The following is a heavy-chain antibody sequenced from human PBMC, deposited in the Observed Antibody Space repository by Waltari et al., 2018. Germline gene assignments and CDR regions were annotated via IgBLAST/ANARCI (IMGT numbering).Heavy chain of an antibody. Sequence: QVQLQQWGAGLLKPSETLSLTCAVHGGSFSGYYWGWIRPPPGKGLEWIGEINHSGSNNYKPSIKNRVTRSVDTSKNQFSLKLSSVTAADTAVYYCAFDSSGLSSEYWGQGTLVTVSS. CDR2: INHSGSN. J-gene: IGHJ4*02. D-gene: IGHD3-22*01. CDR3: AFDSSGLSSEY. CDR1: GGSFSGYY. V-gene: IGHV4-34*01.